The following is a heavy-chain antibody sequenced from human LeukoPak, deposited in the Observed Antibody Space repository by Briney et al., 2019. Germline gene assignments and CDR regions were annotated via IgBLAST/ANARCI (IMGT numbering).Heavy chain of an antibody. CDR1: GYTFTNYH. D-gene: IGHD2-8*01. CDR3: ARDRGVPGPGNALDI. V-gene: IGHV1-2*06. CDR2: VKPKSGDS. Sequence: ASVKVSCKASGYTFTNYHMHWVRQAPGQGLEWLGLVKPKSGDSDFVQKFRGRVTVTTDVSTTTIHMELSNLRSDDTAVYYCARDRGVPGPGNALDICGQGTMVTVSS. J-gene: IGHJ3*02.